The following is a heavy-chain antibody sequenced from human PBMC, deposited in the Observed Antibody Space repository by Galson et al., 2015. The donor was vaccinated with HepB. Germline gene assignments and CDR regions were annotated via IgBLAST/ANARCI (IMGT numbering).Heavy chain of an antibody. CDR2: IKQDGSEK. V-gene: IGHV3-7*03. Sequence: SLRLSCAASGFTFSSYWMSWVRQAPGKGLEWVANIKQDGSEKYYVDSVKGRFTISRDNAKNSLYLQMNSLRAEDTAVYYCVKGTAIRVGYYYYYGMDVWGQGTTVTVSS. CDR3: VKGTAIRVGYYYYYGMDV. J-gene: IGHJ6*02. CDR1: GFTFSSYW. D-gene: IGHD2-21*01.